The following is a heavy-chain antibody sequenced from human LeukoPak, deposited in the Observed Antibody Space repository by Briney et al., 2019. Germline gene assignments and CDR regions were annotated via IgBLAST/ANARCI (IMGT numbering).Heavy chain of an antibody. Sequence: PGGSLRLSCAASGFTFSSYAMHWVRQAPGKGLEWVAVISYDGSNKYYADSVKGRFTISRDNSKNTLYLQMNSLRAEDTAVYYCARDSKKWLSFYGMDVWGQGTTVTVSS. CDR2: ISYDGSNK. CDR3: ARDSKKWLSFYGMDV. J-gene: IGHJ6*02. D-gene: IGHD6-19*01. CDR1: GFTFSSYA. V-gene: IGHV3-30-3*01.